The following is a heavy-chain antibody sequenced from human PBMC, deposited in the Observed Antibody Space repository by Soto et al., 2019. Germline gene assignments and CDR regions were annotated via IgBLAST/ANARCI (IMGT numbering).Heavy chain of an antibody. J-gene: IGHJ6*02. CDR1: GFTFSSYG. V-gene: IGHV3-33*01. CDR2: IWYDGSNK. CDR3: ARDISGSYSTNYGIDV. D-gene: IGHD1-26*01. Sequence: QVQLVESGGGVVQPGRSLRLSCAASGFTFSSYGMHWVRQAPGKGLEWVAVIWYDGSNKYYADSVKGRFTISRDNSKNXLYLQMNSLRAEDTAVYYCARDISGSYSTNYGIDVWGQGTTVTGSS.